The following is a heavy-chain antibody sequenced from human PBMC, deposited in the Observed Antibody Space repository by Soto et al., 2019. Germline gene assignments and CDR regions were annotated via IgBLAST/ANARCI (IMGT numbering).Heavy chain of an antibody. D-gene: IGHD2-15*01. J-gene: IGHJ1*01. Sequence: GGSLRLSCAASGFTFSNYGMSWVRQAPGKGLEWVSVISGSGGSTYYADSVKGRFTLSRDNSKNTVYLQMNSLRAEDTAVYYCAKDSTAGVPLLRDLNDCGQGAIVTVSS. V-gene: IGHV3-23*01. CDR2: ISGSGGST. CDR1: GFTFSNYG. CDR3: AKDSTAGVPLLRDLND.